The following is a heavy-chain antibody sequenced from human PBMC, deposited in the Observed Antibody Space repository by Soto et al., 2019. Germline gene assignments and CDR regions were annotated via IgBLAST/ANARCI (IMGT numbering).Heavy chain of an antibody. J-gene: IGHJ4*02. CDR1: GYTFTSYG. CDR3: ARSYSGYDPPAFDY. CDR2: ISAYNGNT. Sequence: ASVKVSCKASGYTFTSYGISWVRQAPGQGLEWMGWISAYNGNTNYAQKLQGRVTMTTDTSTSTAYMELRSLRSDDTAVYYCARSYSGYDPPAFDYWGQGTLVTSPQ. D-gene: IGHD5-12*01. V-gene: IGHV1-18*01.